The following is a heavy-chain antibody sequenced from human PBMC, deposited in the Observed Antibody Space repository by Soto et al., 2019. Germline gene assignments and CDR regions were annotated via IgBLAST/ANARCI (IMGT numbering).Heavy chain of an antibody. CDR3: ARHHFTKGVCYLGGAFEY. D-gene: IGHD2-8*01. CDR2: IIPIFGTA. Sequence: QVQLVQSGAEVKKPGSSVKVSCKASGGTFSSYAISWVRQAPGQGLEWTGGIIPIFGTANYAQKFKGRVTITADQSTSTAYMELRSLRSEDTAMYYCARHHFTKGVCYLGGAFEYCGQGTLVNFSS. CDR1: GGTFSSYA. V-gene: IGHV1-69*01. J-gene: IGHJ4*02.